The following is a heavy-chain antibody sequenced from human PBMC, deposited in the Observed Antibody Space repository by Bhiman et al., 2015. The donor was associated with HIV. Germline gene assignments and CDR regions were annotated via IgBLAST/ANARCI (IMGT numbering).Heavy chain of an antibody. CDR1: GFTFSSYA. Sequence: EVQLLESGGGLVQPGRSLRLSCAASGFTFSSYAMSWVRQAPGKGLEWVSALSGSGGITYYADSVTGRFTISRDNSKNTLYLQMNSLRAEDTAVYYCAKDPGGFYPLYYFDYWGQGTLVTVSS. CDR2: LSGSGGIT. J-gene: IGHJ4*02. V-gene: IGHV3-23*01. CDR3: AKDPGGFYPLYYFDY. D-gene: IGHD4-23*01.